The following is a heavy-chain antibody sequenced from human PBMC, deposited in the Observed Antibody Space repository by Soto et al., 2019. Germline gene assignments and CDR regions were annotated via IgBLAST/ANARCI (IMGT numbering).Heavy chain of an antibody. CDR1: GFTFDDYA. J-gene: IGHJ5*02. V-gene: IGHV3-9*01. D-gene: IGHD3-16*01. Sequence: EVHLVESGGGLVQPGRSLRLSCAASGFTFDDYAMHWVRQAPGKGLEWVAGISWNSGLIGYADSVKGRFTISRDNAKNSLYLQMNSLSTEDTALYYCARAPIRDYDSQLYHWGQGTLVTVSS. CDR2: ISWNSGLI. CDR3: ARAPIRDYDSQLYH.